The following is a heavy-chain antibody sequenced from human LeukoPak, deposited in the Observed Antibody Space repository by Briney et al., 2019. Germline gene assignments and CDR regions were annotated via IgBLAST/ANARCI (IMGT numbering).Heavy chain of an antibody. CDR3: ARVRVVPAAPRFDF. CDR1: GFTFSLYW. D-gene: IGHD2-2*01. CDR2: IKQDGSEK. Sequence: GGSLRLSCAASGFTFSLYWMSWVRQAPGKGLEWVANIKQDGSEKYYVDSVKGRFTISRDNAKNSLYLQMNSLRVEDTAVYYCARVRVVPAAPRFDFWGQGTLVTVSS. J-gene: IGHJ4*02. V-gene: IGHV3-7*01.